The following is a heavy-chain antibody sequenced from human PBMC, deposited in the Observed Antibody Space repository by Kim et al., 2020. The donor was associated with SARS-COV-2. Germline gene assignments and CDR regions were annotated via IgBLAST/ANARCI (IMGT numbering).Heavy chain of an antibody. CDR1: GFTFSSYA. CDR3: AKDSVPTYCSGGSCYSGYYYYYGMDV. Sequence: GGSLRLSCAASGFTFSSYAMSWVHQAPGKGLEWVSAISGSGGSTYYADSVKGRFTISRDNSKNTLYLQMNSLRAEDTAVYYCAKDSVPTYCSGGSCYSGYYYYYGMDVWGQGTTVTVSS. D-gene: IGHD2-15*01. CDR2: ISGSGGST. V-gene: IGHV3-23*01. J-gene: IGHJ6*02.